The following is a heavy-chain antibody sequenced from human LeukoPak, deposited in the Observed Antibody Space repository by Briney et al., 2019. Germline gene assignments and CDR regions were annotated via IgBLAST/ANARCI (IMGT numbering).Heavy chain of an antibody. Sequence: ASVKVSCKASGGTFSSYAISWVRQAPGQGLEWMGGIIPIFGTANYAQKFQGRVTITADESTSTAYMELSSLRSEDTAVYYCAAGLLWFGELSYAFDIWGQGTMVTVSS. V-gene: IGHV1-69*13. CDR1: GGTFSSYA. CDR2: IIPIFGTA. CDR3: AAGLLWFGELSYAFDI. D-gene: IGHD3-10*01. J-gene: IGHJ3*02.